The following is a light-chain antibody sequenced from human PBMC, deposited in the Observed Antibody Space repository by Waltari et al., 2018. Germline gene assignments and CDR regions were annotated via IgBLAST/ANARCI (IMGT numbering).Light chain of an antibody. V-gene: IGLV1-44*01. CDR1: SSNIGRNV. J-gene: IGLJ2*01. CDR3: AEWDDSMSGVV. CDR2: GND. Sequence: QSVPTQPPSASGTPGQRVTISCSGSSSNIGRNVVNWYQQFPGTAPKLLIHGNDQQPSGVLDRCSGSTSSTSASLAISGVQHEEEADYYCAEWDDSMSGVVFGGGTKLTVL.